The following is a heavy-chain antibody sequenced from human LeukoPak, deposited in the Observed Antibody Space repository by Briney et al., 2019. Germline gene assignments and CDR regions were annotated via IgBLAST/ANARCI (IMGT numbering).Heavy chain of an antibody. CDR1: GFTFSSYA. V-gene: IGHV3-30-3*01. CDR3: ARDGELERVDAFDI. Sequence: GRSLRLSCAASGFTFSSYAMHWVRQTPGKGLGWVAIISYDGSNQYYADSVRGRFTSSRDNSKNTLYLQMNSLRAEDTAVYYCARDGELERVDAFDIWGQGTMVTVSS. D-gene: IGHD1-1*01. CDR2: ISYDGSNQ. J-gene: IGHJ3*02.